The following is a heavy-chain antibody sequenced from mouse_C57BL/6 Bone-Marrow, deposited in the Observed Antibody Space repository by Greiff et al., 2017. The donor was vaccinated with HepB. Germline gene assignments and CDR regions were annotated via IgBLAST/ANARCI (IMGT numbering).Heavy chain of an antibody. CDR1: GYTFTSYW. Sequence: VQLQQPGAELVMPGASVKLSCKASGYTFTSYWMHWVKQRPGQGLEWIGEIDPSDSYTNYNQKFKGKSTLTVDKSSSTAYMQLSSLASEDCAVYYCARGGDYYGYARLACWGGGTLVTVTA. CDR3: ARGGDYYGYARLAC. CDR2: IDPSDSYT. V-gene: IGHV1-69*01. J-gene: IGHJ3*01. D-gene: IGHD2-2*01.